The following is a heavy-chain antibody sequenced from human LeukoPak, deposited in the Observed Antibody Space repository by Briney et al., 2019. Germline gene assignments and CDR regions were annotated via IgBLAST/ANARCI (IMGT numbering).Heavy chain of an antibody. CDR2: ISYDGSNK. V-gene: IGHV3-30*18. CDR3: AKDPLGSTPLYYFDY. D-gene: IGHD2-15*01. J-gene: IGHJ4*02. Sequence: GRSLRLSCAASGFTFSSYGMHWVRQAPGKGLEWVAVISYDGSNKYYADSVKGRFTISRDNSKNTLYLQMNSLRAEDTAVYYCAKDPLGSTPLYYFDYWGQGTLVTVSS. CDR1: GFTFSSYG.